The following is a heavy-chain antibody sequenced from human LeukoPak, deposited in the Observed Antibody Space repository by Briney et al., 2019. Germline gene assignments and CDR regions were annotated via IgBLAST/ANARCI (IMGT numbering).Heavy chain of an antibody. D-gene: IGHD3-16*01. J-gene: IGHJ4*02. V-gene: IGHV3-74*01. CDR3: AKNGPGLDYFDY. CDR1: GFTFSSYW. Sequence: GGSLRLSCAASGFTFSSYWMHWVRQAPGKGLVLVSRINSDGSETTYADSVKGRFTISRDNAKNTLYLQMNSLRAEDTAVYYCAKNGPGLDYFDYWGRGALVTVSS. CDR2: INSDGSET.